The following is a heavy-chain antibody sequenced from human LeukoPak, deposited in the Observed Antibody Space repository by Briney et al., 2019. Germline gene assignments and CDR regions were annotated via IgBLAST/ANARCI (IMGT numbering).Heavy chain of an antibody. CDR3: ARGAIRDGYNRYYYMDV. Sequence: SQTLSLTCTVSGGSISSGGYYWSWIRQPPGKGLEWIGYIYHSGSTYYNPSLKSRVTISVDRSKNQFSLKLSSVTAADTAVYYCARGAIRDGYNRYYYMDVWGKGTTVTVSS. D-gene: IGHD5-24*01. CDR2: IYHSGST. CDR1: GGSISSGGYY. V-gene: IGHV4-30-2*01. J-gene: IGHJ6*03.